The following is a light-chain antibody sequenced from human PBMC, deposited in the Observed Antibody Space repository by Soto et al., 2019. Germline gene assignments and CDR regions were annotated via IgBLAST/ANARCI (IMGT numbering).Light chain of an antibody. Sequence: EIVLTQSPGTLSLSPGERATLSCRASQSVSNNYLAWYQQKPGQAPRLLIYGASNRATGIPDRFSGSGSGTDFTLTISRLEPEDSAVYYCQQRNNWPPVTFGGGTKVDIK. J-gene: IGKJ4*01. V-gene: IGKV3D-20*02. CDR2: GAS. CDR1: QSVSNNY. CDR3: QQRNNWPPVT.